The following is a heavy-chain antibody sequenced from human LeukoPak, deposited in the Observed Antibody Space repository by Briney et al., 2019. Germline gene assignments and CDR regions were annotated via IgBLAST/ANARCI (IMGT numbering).Heavy chain of an antibody. CDR1: GFTFSSYE. CDR3: ARDTYYYDSSGYYLMGGFDY. D-gene: IGHD3-22*01. V-gene: IGHV3-48*03. CDR2: ISSSGSTI. J-gene: IGHJ4*02. Sequence: QPGGSLRLSCAASGFTFSSYEMNWVRQAPGKGLEWVSYISSSGSTIYYADSVKGRFTISGDNAKNSLYLQMNSLRAEDTAVYYCARDTYYYDSSGYYLMGGFDYWGQGTLVTVSS.